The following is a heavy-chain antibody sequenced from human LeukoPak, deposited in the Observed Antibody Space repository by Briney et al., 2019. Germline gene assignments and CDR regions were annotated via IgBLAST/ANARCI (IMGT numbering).Heavy chain of an antibody. V-gene: IGHV3-23*01. CDR2: ISGSGGST. CDR1: GFTFSSYA. D-gene: IGHD2-15*01. Sequence: GGSLRLSYAASGFTFSSYAMSWVRQAPGKGLEWVSAISGSGGSTYYANSVKGRFTISRDNSKNTLYLQMNSLRAEDTAVYYCAKLVVVAATKNFDYWGQGTLVTVSS. CDR3: AKLVVVAATKNFDY. J-gene: IGHJ4*02.